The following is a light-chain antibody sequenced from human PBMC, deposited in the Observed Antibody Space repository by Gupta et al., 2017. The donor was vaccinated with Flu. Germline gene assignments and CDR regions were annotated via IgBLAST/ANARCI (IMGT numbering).Light chain of an antibody. V-gene: IGLV2-14*01. CDR1: SSAIVGYDY. J-gene: IGLJ2*01. CDR3: SSYKRSNTVVV. Sequence: QSALTQSASVSPAPVHSIAISCTGTSSAIVGYDYVSWFQQHPGTAPKLILFEVSRRPAGSSDRFSGSKSGNTASLTISGLLAEDEAFYYCSSYKRSNTVVVFGGGTKLTVL. CDR2: EVS.